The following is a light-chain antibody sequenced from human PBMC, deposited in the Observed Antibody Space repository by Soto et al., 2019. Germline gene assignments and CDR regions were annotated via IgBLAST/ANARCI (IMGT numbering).Light chain of an antibody. CDR2: KAS. CDR3: QHYDRYPVT. V-gene: IGKV1-5*03. J-gene: IGKJ5*01. CDR1: QNIGRE. Sequence: DIQMTQSPSTLSAYVGDTVTITCRASQNIGRELAWYQQKPGKAPNLLIYKASSLEGGVPSRFCGSGSGTEFTLAISSLRPDDCATYYCQHYDRYPVTFGPGTRLEIK.